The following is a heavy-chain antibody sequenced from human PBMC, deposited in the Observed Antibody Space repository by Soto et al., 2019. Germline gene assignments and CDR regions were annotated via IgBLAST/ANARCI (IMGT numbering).Heavy chain of an antibody. CDR1: GGSISTNH. V-gene: IGHV4-59*01. CDR2: IYYRGST. CDR3: ARDDNNYGMDV. Sequence: PSETLSLTCTVSGGSISTNHWTWIRQPPGKGLEWIGYIYYRGSTNYNPSLKSRVSISVDTSKNQFSLKLSSVTAADTAVYYRARDDNNYGMDVWGQGTTVTVSS. D-gene: IGHD1-1*01. J-gene: IGHJ6*02.